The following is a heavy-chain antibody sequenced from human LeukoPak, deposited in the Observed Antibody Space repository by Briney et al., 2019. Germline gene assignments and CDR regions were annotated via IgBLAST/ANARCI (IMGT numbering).Heavy chain of an antibody. Sequence: GASVKVSCKASGYTFITCGISWVRQAPGQGLGWMGWINPHTGDTTNAQILHDRGTMTADPFTDTAYMELRSFRSDDTAVYYCARGDFDFDSWGQGTLVTVS. CDR2: INPHTGDT. J-gene: IGHJ4*02. V-gene: IGHV1-18*04. D-gene: IGHD2-21*01. CDR1: GYTFITCG. CDR3: ARGDFDFDS.